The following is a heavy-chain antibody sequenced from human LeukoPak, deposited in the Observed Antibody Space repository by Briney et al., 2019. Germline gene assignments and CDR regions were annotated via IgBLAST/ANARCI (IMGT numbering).Heavy chain of an antibody. CDR2: MNPNSGNT. CDR1: GYTFTSYD. V-gene: IGHV1-8*01. Sequence: ASVKVSCKASGYTFTSYDINWVRQATGQGLEWMGWMNPNSGNTGYAQKFQGRVTITTDESTSTAYMELSSLRSEDTAVYYCARGSPYYYDSSPLLIQHWGQGTLVTVSS. D-gene: IGHD3-22*01. J-gene: IGHJ1*01. CDR3: ARGSPYYYDSSPLLIQH.